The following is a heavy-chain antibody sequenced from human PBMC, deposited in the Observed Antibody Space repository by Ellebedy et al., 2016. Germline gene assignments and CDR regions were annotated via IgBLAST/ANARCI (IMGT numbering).Heavy chain of an antibody. J-gene: IGHJ4*02. Sequence: GGSLRLSXAASGFTFSSYWMSWVRQAPGKGLEWVANIKQDGSEKYYVDSVKGRFTISRDNSKNTLYLQMNSLRAEDTAVYYCARDRRALSSGYYYFDYWGQGTLVTVSS. V-gene: IGHV3-7*01. CDR2: IKQDGSEK. D-gene: IGHD3-22*01. CDR1: GFTFSSYW. CDR3: ARDRRALSSGYYYFDY.